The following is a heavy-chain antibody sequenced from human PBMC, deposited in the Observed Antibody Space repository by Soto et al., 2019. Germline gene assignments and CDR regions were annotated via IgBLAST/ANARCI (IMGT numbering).Heavy chain of an antibody. CDR1: GFSLSTSGVG. J-gene: IGHJ3*02. D-gene: IGHD3-16*02. CDR3: AHLRLGELSAHDAFDI. V-gene: IGHV2-5*02. CDR2: IYWDDDK. Sequence: SGPTLVNPTQTLALTCTFSGFSLSTSGVGVGWIRQPPGKALEWLALIYWDDDKRYSPSLKSRLTITKDTSKNQVVLTMTNMDPVDTATYYCAHLRLGELSAHDAFDIWGQGTMVTVSS.